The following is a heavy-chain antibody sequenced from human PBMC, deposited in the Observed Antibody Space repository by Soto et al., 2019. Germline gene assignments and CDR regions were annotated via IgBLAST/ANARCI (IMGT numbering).Heavy chain of an antibody. D-gene: IGHD1-7*01. Sequence: SVKVSCKASGDTFSSYSITWVRQASGQGLEWMGGIIPVFGSANYAQKFQGRVTITADESTRTAYMELNSLRSQDTAVYFCARDDGWNYRYYDMEVWGPGTTVTVSS. V-gene: IGHV1-69*13. CDR1: GDTFSSYS. CDR3: ARDDGWNYRYYDMEV. CDR2: IIPVFGSA. J-gene: IGHJ6*02.